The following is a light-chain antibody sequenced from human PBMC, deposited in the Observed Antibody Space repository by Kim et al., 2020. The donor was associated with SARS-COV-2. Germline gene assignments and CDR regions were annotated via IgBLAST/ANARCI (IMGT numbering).Light chain of an antibody. CDR1: KLGDKY. Sequence: SYELTQPPSVSVSPGQTASITCYGDKLGDKYACWYQQKPGQSPVLVIYQDSKRPSGIPERFSGSNSGNTATLTISGTQAMDEADYYCQAWDSSTGVVFGGGTQLNVL. CDR2: QDS. V-gene: IGLV3-1*01. J-gene: IGLJ2*01. CDR3: QAWDSSTGVV.